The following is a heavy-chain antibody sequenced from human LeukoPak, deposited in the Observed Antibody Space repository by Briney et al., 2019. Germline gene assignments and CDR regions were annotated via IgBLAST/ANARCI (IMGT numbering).Heavy chain of an antibody. J-gene: IGHJ6*02. CDR2: IYYSGST. Sequence: MASETLSLTCTVSGGSISSYYWSWIRQPPGKGLEWIGYIYYSGSTNYNPSLKSRVTISVDTSKNQFSLKLSSVTAADTAVYYCARAYCTNGVCYFSDTYYYYYGMDVWGQGTTVTVSS. CDR1: GGSISSYY. CDR3: ARAYCTNGVCYFSDTYYYYYGMDV. D-gene: IGHD2-8*01. V-gene: IGHV4-59*08.